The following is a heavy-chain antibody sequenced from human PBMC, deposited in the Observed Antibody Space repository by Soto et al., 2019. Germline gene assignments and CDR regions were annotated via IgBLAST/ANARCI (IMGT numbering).Heavy chain of an antibody. J-gene: IGHJ4*02. CDR1: RGSISSSNW. CDR3: ARGVMGFGELFDN. V-gene: IGHV4-4*02. D-gene: IGHD3-10*01. Sequence: QVQLQESGPGLVKPSGTLSLTCAVSRGSISSSNWWSWIRQPPGKGLEWIGEIFHTGSTNYNPSLKSRVTISVDKSKNQLSLKLNSVTAADTAVYYCARGVMGFGELFDNWGQGTLVTVSS. CDR2: IFHTGST.